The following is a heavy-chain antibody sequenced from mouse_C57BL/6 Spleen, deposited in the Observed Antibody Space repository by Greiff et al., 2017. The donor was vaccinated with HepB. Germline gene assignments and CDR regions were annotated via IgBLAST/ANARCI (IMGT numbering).Heavy chain of an antibody. CDR3: SGGSRGAY. CDR1: GYTFTSYW. V-gene: IGHV1-50*01. Sequence: QVHVKQPGAELVKPGASVKLSCKASGYTFTSYWMQWVKQRPGQGLEWIGEIDPSDSYTNYNQKFKGKATLTVDTSSSTAYMQLSSLTSEDSAVYYCSGGSRGAYWGQGTLVTVSA. CDR2: IDPSDSYT. J-gene: IGHJ3*01.